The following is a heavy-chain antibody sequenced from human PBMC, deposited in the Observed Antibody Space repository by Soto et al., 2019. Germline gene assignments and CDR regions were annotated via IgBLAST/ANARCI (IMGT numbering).Heavy chain of an antibody. CDR2: IKQDGSEK. V-gene: IGHV3-7*01. J-gene: IGHJ5*02. CDR3: ARDLGYCSSTSCYEFDHWFDP. D-gene: IGHD2-2*01. CDR1: GFTFSSYW. Sequence: EVQLVESGGGLVQPGGSLRLSCAASGFTFSSYWMSWVRQAPGKGLEWVANIKQDGSEKYYVDSVKGRFTISRDNAKNSLYLQMNSLRAEDTAVYYCARDLGYCSSTSCYEFDHWFDPWGQGTLVTVSS.